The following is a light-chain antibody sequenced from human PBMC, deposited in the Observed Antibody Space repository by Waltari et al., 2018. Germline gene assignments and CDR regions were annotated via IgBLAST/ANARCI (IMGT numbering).Light chain of an antibody. CDR1: SSDVGGYNY. CDR3: CSYAGSYTVV. V-gene: IGLV2-11*01. Sequence: QSALTQPRSVSGSPGQSVTISCTGTSSDVGGYNYVSWYQHHPGKAPKLLIFDVIKRPSGVPDRFSGSKSGNTASLTISGLQAEEEADYYCCSYAGSYTVVFGGGTRLTVL. J-gene: IGLJ2*01. CDR2: DVI.